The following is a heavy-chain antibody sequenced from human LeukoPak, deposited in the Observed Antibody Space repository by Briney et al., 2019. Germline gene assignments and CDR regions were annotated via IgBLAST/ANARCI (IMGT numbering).Heavy chain of an antibody. J-gene: IGHJ3*02. CDR2: IWYDGSNK. CDR3: ARGLRNTDTFDI. CDR1: GFIFSKFC. Sequence: GGSLRPPCGAPGFIFSKFCNDRGRQAPGQGVGGGAVIWYDGSNKYYADSVKGRFTISRDNSKNTVYLQMNSLRAEDTAVYYCARGLRNTDTFDIWGQGTMVTVSS. V-gene: IGHV3-33*01.